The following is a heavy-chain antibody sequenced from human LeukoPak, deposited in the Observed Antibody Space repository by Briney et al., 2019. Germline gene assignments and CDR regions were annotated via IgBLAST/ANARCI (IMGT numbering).Heavy chain of an antibody. CDR1: GGSISSDDW. CDR2: IHPSGTT. J-gene: IGHJ4*02. D-gene: IGHD3-22*01. V-gene: IGHV4-4*02. CDR3: ASSSHYKSDY. Sequence: PSETLSLTCAVSGGSISSDDWWTWVRQPPGRGLEWIGEIHPSGTTNYNASLKSRITMSADKSEKRFSVKLSSVTAADTAVHYCASSSHYKSDYWGQGTLVTVSS.